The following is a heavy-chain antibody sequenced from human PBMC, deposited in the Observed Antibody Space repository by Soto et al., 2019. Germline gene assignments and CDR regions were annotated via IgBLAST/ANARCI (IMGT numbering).Heavy chain of an antibody. CDR3: AKDAAVTYYGMDV. D-gene: IGHD5-18*01. CDR1: GFPFSSYG. Sequence: GGSLRLSCAVSGFPFSSYGMHWVRQAPGKGLEWVAITSYDGTKKNYADSVKGRFTISRDNSKNTLYLQMNSLRAEDTAVYYCAKDAAVTYYGMDVWGQGTTVTVSS. V-gene: IGHV3-30*18. CDR2: TSYDGTKK. J-gene: IGHJ6*02.